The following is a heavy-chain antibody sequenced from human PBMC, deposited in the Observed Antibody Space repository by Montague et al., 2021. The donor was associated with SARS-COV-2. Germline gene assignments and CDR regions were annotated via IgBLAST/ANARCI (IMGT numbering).Heavy chain of an antibody. CDR2: IYDRGST. Sequence: SETLSLTCTVSGGSISSFYWSWIRQTPGKGLEWNGDIYDRGSTNYNSTLYSRSTISVDTSKNQFSLKLSSVTAADTAVYYCARQVAYCGADCYAISDYWGQGTLVTVSS. CDR1: GGSISSFY. D-gene: IGHD2-21*02. J-gene: IGHJ4*02. CDR3: ARQVAYCGADCYAISDY. V-gene: IGHV4-59*01.